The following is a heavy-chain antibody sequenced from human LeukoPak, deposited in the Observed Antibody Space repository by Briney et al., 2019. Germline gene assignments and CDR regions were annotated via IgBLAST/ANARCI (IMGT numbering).Heavy chain of an antibody. CDR3: ARIPGYDSRGYYYFDY. J-gene: IGHJ4*02. CDR1: GSSLRTTGRC. D-gene: IGHD3-22*01. CDR2: IDWDDDK. V-gene: IGHV2-70*11. Sequence: SGPALVKYTQTLTLTCTFSGSSLRTTGRCVSWIRQPPGKALEWLARIDWDDDKYYSTSLRTRLTISKDASKNQVVLTMTNMDPVDTATYYCARIPGYDSRGYYYFDYWGQGNLVTVSS.